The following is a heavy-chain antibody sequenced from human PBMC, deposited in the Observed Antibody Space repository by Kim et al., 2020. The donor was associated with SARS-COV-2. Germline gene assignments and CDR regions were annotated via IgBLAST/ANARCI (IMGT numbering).Heavy chain of an antibody. CDR3: TREDVGMAPFDP. V-gene: IGHV3-74*03. D-gene: IGHD6-13*01. J-gene: IGHJ5*02. CDR1: GFTFSNFW. CDR2: ISHDGQTM. Sequence: GGSLRLSCAASGFTFSNFWMHWVRQVPGKGLVWVSHISHDGQTMKYADSVKGRFTISRDNAKNTLSLQMNSLRDEDTAIYYCTREDVGMAPFDPWGLGTLVTVSS.